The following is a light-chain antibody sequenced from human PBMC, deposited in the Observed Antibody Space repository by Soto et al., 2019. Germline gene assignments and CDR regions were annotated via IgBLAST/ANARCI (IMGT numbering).Light chain of an antibody. J-gene: IGKJ1*01. CDR2: DAS. CDR1: QSVSSY. Sequence: SAFTHSPSTLSLSPRESAAGPCRASQSVSSYLAWYQQKPGQAPRLLIYDASNRATGIPARFSGTGSGTDFTLTINNLEPEDFALYYCQQYGTSPATFGQGTKADI. V-gene: IGKV3-11*01. CDR3: QQYGTSPAT.